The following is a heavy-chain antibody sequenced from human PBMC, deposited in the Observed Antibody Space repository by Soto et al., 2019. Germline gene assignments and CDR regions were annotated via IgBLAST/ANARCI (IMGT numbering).Heavy chain of an antibody. D-gene: IGHD3-9*01. CDR3: ARHTIPAYNDILTGHGGFDP. V-gene: IGHV5-51*01. J-gene: IGHJ5*02. CDR1: GYSFSSYW. CDR2: IYPDDSDI. Sequence: GESLKISCKGSGYSFSSYWIAWVRQMPGKGLEWMGIIYPDDSDIRYSPSFQGQVTISADKSISTAYLQWSSLKASDIAMYYCARHTIPAYNDILTGHGGFDPWGQGTLVTVSS.